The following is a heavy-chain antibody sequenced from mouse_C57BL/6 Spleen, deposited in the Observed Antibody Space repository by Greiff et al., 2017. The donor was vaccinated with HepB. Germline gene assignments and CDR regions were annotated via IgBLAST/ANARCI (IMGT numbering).Heavy chain of an antibody. V-gene: IGHV5-17*01. CDR1: GFTFSDYG. Sequence: EVKLMESGGGLVKPGGSLKLSCAASGFTFSDYGMHWVRQAPEKGLEWVAYISSGSSTIYYADTVKGRFTISRENAKNTLFLQMTSLRSEDTAMYYCAKIYYDYDEDWYFDVWGTGTTVTVAS. J-gene: IGHJ1*03. CDR3: AKIYYDYDEDWYFDV. D-gene: IGHD2-4*01. CDR2: ISSGSSTI.